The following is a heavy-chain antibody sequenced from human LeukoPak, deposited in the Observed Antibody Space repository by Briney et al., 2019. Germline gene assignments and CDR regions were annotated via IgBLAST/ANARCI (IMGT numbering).Heavy chain of an antibody. J-gene: IGHJ4*02. D-gene: IGHD3-22*01. V-gene: IGHV3-48*04. CDR1: GFTFSSYS. CDR2: ISRSSSTI. Sequence: GGSLRLSCAASGFTFSSYSMNWVRQAPGKGLEWVSYISRSSSTIYYADSVKDRFSISRDNAKNSLYLQMNSLRAEDTAVYYCARGGSAYDSSGYYYVWGQGTLVTVSS. CDR3: ARGGSAYDSSGYYYV.